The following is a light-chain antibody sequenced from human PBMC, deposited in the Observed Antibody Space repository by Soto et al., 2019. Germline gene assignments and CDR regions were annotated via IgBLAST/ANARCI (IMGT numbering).Light chain of an antibody. J-gene: IGLJ2*01. Sequence: QSALTQPPSASGSPGQSVAISCTGTSSDVGGYNYVSWYQQHPGKAPKLIIYEVSKRPSGVPDRFSGSKSGNTASLTVSGLQAEDEDDYYCGSFAGSNTLDIFGGGTKLTVL. CDR1: SSDVGGYNY. V-gene: IGLV2-8*01. CDR2: EVS. CDR3: GSFAGSNTLDI.